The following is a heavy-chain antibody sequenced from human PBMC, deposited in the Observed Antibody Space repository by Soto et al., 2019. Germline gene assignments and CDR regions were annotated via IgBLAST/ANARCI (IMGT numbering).Heavy chain of an antibody. CDR1: GFTFSSYW. Sequence: EVQLVESGGGLVRPGGSLRLSCAASGFTFSSYWMHCVRQAPGKGLVWVSRMNEDGGTTDYADSVKGRFTISRDNAKNTLYLQMNSLRVEDTAVYYCASDLSGRADVWGQGTTVTVSS. CDR3: ASDLSGRADV. V-gene: IGHV3-74*02. J-gene: IGHJ6*02. CDR2: MNEDGGTT. D-gene: IGHD3-10*01.